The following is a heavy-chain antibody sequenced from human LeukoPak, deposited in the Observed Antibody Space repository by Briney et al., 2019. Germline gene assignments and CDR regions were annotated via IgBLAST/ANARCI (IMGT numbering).Heavy chain of an antibody. D-gene: IGHD3-10*01. J-gene: IGHJ4*02. V-gene: IGHV4-59*01. CDR3: ARLYDYGSGSSLDY. CDR1: GASINPYY. Sequence: SETLSLTCTVSGASINPYYWSWIRQSPGKGLDFIGYIYYSGRTNYNPSLESRVTISVDTSKSQFSLKVTSVTAADTAVYYCARLYDYGSGSSLDYWGPGKLVTVSS. CDR2: IYYSGRT.